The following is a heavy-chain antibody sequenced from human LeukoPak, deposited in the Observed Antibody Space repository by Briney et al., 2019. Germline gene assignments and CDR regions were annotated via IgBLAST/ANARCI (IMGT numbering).Heavy chain of an antibody. CDR3: ATHYSSSWQNNWFDP. J-gene: IGHJ5*02. D-gene: IGHD6-13*01. CDR2: IYYSGST. CDR1: GGSISSYY. Sequence: PSETLSLTCTVSGGSISSYYWSWIRQPPGKGLEWIGYIYYSGSTNYNPSLKSRATISVDTSKNQFSLKLSSVTAADTAVYYCATHYSSSWQNNWFDPWGQGTLVTVSS. V-gene: IGHV4-59*12.